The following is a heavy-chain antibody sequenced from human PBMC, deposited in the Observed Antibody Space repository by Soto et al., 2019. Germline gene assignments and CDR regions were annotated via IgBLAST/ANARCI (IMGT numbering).Heavy chain of an antibody. V-gene: IGHV3-30-3*01. D-gene: IGHD4-17*01. Sequence: PGGSLRLSCAASGFTFTTFALYWVRQSPGKGLEWVAVISYDGSKKYYADSVRGRFTISRDNSKNTLYLQMNGLRTEDSAVYYCTRDMDYGDRAFGDYWGQGTLVTVS. J-gene: IGHJ4*02. CDR3: TRDMDYGDRAFGDY. CDR1: GFTFTTFA. CDR2: ISYDGSKK.